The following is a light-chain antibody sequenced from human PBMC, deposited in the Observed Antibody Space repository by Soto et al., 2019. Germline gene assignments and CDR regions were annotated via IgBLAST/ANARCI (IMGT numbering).Light chain of an antibody. Sequence: ESVWTQSPGTLSLSPGERATLSCRASQSVSSSYLAWYQQKPGQAPRLLIYGASSRATGIPDRFSGSGSGTDFTLTISSLQAEDVGIYYCQDYYSSWTFGQGTKVDIK. V-gene: IGKV3-20*01. CDR2: GAS. CDR1: QSVSSSY. J-gene: IGKJ1*01. CDR3: QDYYSSWT.